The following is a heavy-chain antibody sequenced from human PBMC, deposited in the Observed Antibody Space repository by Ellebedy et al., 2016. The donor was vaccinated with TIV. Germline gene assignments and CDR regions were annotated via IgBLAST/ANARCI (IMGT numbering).Heavy chain of an antibody. Sequence: GGSLRLSXAASGFTFSTYAMNWVRQAPGKGLEWVSTISASGDGTYYADSVRGRFTISRDNSKNTLHLQMNSLRAEDTAIYYCARSWANDAFDVWGQGTMVTVSS. D-gene: IGHD7-27*01. CDR2: ISASGDGT. CDR3: ARSWANDAFDV. V-gene: IGHV3-23*01. J-gene: IGHJ3*01. CDR1: GFTFSTYA.